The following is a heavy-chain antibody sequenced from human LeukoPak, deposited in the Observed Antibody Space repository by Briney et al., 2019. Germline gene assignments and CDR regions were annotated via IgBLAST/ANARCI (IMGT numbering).Heavy chain of an antibody. Sequence: SETLSLTCTVSGASISSSSYYWGWIRQPPGKGLEWIASIYYTGSTYYNPSLRSRVNISVDTSKNQFSLKLSSVTAADTAVYYCARHFTGGWSRGGYFDYWGQGTLVTVSS. J-gene: IGHJ4*02. CDR1: GASISSSSYY. V-gene: IGHV4-39*01. CDR3: ARHFTGGWSRGGYFDY. CDR2: IYYTGST. D-gene: IGHD6-19*01.